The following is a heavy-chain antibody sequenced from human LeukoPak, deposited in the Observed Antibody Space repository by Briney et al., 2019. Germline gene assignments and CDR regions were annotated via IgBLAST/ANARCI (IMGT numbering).Heavy chain of an antibody. D-gene: IGHD3-22*01. V-gene: IGHV3-74*01. CDR2: IRYDESNK. CDR3: AAGDHDYNIRGYYGGTNFDY. CDR1: GFTFSSYW. J-gene: IGHJ4*02. Sequence: PGGSLRLSCAASGFTFSSYWMHWVRQDPGKGLVWVARIRYDESNKNYADSVKGRFTISRDNSKNTLYLQMNSLRAEDTALYYCAAGDHDYNIRGYYGGTNFDYWGQGTLVTVSS.